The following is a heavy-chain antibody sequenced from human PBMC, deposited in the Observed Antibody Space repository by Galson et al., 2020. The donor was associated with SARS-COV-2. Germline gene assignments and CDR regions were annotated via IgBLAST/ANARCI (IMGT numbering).Heavy chain of an antibody. V-gene: IGHV3-9*01. CDR1: GFTFDDYA. CDR3: AVLRYFDWSPAKWFDP. D-gene: IGHD3-9*01. CDR2: ISWNSGSI. Sequence: SLKISCAASGFTFDDYAMHWVRQAPGKGLEWVSGISWNSGSIGYADSVKGRFTISRDNAKNSLYLQMNSLRAEDTALYYCAVLRYFDWSPAKWFDPWGQGTLVTVSS. J-gene: IGHJ5*02.